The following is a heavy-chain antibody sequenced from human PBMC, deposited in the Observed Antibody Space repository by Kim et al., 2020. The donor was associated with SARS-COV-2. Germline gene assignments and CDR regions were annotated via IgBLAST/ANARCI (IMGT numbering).Heavy chain of an antibody. CDR2: IYYSGST. CDR1: GGSISSSSYY. V-gene: IGHV4-39*01. Sequence: SETLSLTCTVSGGSISSSSYYWGWIRQPPGKGLEWIGSIYYSGSTYYNPSLKSRVTISVDTSKNQFSLKLSSVTAADTAVYYCARRAGEIFGVVMCNWFDPWGQGTLVTVSS. CDR3: ARRAGEIFGVVMCNWFDP. J-gene: IGHJ5*02. D-gene: IGHD3-3*01.